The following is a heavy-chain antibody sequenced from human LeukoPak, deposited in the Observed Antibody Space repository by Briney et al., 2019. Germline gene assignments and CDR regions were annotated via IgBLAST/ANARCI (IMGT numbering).Heavy chain of an antibody. D-gene: IGHD3-3*01. J-gene: IGHJ3*02. CDR1: GFTFSSYW. CDR2: IKQDGSEK. CDR3: ASYYLEWLFGWAFDI. V-gene: IGHV3-7*01. Sequence: QPGGSLRLSCAASGFTFSSYWMSWVRQAPGKGLEWVANIKQDGSEKYYVDSVKGRFTISRDNAKNSLYLQMNSLRAEDTAVYYCASYYLEWLFGWAFDIWGQGTMVTVFS.